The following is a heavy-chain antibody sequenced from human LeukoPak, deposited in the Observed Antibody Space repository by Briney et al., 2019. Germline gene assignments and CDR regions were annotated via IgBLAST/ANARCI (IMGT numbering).Heavy chain of an antibody. CDR2: IYYSGST. V-gene: IGHV4-59*01. CDR3: ARRDDYSSSSWFDP. D-gene: IGHD6-6*01. J-gene: IGHJ5*02. Sequence: SETLSLTCTVSGGSISSYYWSWIRQPPGKGLEWIGYIYYSGSTNYNPSLKSRVTISVDTSKNQFSLKLSSVTAADTAVYYCARRDDYSSSSWFDPWGQGTLVTVSS. CDR1: GGSISSYY.